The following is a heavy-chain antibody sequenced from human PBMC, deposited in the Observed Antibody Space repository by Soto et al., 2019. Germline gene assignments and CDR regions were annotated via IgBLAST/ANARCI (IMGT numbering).Heavy chain of an antibody. Sequence: GGSLRLSCVASEFIFNTHWMSWVRQAPGKGLEWVASINQDGSAKKYGKSVKGRLTISRDNDGNSLFLQMNGLRSDDTALYYCARTTVTTGFYYGMDLWGQGTMVTVSS. CDR3: ARTTVTTGFYYGMDL. V-gene: IGHV3-7*03. J-gene: IGHJ6*02. CDR2: INQDGSAK. D-gene: IGHD4-17*01. CDR1: EFIFNTHW.